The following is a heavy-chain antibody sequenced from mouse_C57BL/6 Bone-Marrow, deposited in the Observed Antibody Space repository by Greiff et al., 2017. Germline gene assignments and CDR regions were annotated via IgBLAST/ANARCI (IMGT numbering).Heavy chain of an antibody. CDR2: IWTGGGT. CDR3: ARVVAHFDY. Sequence: VQLQQSGPGLVAPSQSLSITCTVSGFSLTSYAISWVRQPPGKGLEWLGGIWTGGGTNYNSALKSRLSISKDNSKSQVFLKMNSLQTDDTARYYCARVVAHFDYWGQGTTLTVSS. CDR1: GFSLTSYA. D-gene: IGHD1-1*01. V-gene: IGHV2-9-1*01. J-gene: IGHJ2*01.